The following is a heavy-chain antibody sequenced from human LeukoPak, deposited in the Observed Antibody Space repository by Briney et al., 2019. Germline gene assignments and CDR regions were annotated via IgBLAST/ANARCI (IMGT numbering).Heavy chain of an antibody. V-gene: IGHV3-23*01. CDR1: GFTFSSYA. D-gene: IGHD4-17*01. CDR2: VTSTGGAT. J-gene: IGHJ5*02. CDR3: AKDLSYGDYPSWFDP. Sequence: GGSLRLSCAASGFTFSSYAMTWVRQVPGKGLEWVSGVTSTGGATYYADSVKGRFTISRDNSRNTLYLQMNSLRAEDTAVYYCAKDLSYGDYPSWFDPWGQGTLVTVSS.